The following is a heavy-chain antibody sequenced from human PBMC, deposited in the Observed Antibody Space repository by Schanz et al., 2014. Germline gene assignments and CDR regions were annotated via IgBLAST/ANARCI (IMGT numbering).Heavy chain of an antibody. CDR1: GFTFSSYA. Sequence: QVQLVESGGGVVQPGRSLRLSCAASGFTFSSYALHWVRQAPGKGLEWVAVVPYDGSQKFYADSVKGRFTISRDNSKNTVYLQMNSLSPGDRAVYYCAKGRVGELSAFDIWGQGTMVTVSS. CDR2: VPYDGSQK. J-gene: IGHJ3*02. V-gene: IGHV3-30*04. CDR3: AKGRVGELSAFDI. D-gene: IGHD3-10*01.